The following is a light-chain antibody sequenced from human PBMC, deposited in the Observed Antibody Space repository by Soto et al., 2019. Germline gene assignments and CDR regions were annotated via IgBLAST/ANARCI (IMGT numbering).Light chain of an antibody. CDR2: GAS. V-gene: IGKV3-20*01. CDR1: QMVGSNF. Sequence: EIVLTQSPGTLSLSPGDRATLSCRASQMVGSNFLAWYQQKSGQAPRLLIYGASTRATGIPDRFSGSGSGTDFTLTISSLQPEDFATYYCQQTYSTPPITFGQGTRLEIK. J-gene: IGKJ5*01. CDR3: QQTYSTPPIT.